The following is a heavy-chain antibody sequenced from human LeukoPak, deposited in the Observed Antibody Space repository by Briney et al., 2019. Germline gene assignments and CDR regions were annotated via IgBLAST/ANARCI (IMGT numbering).Heavy chain of an antibody. J-gene: IGHJ5*02. D-gene: IGHD2-15*01. CDR2: INHSGST. CDR1: GGSFSGYY. Sequence: SETLSLTCAVYGGSFSGYYWSWIRQPPGKGLEWIGEINHSGSTNYNPSLKSRVTISVDTSKNQFSLKLSSVTAADTAVYYCARVGGSHRQCWFDPRGQGTLVTVSS. V-gene: IGHV4-34*01. CDR3: ARVGGSHRQCWFDP.